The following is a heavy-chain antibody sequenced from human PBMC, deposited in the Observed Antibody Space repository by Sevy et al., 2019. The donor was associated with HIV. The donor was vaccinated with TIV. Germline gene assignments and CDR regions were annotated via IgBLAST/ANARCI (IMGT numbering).Heavy chain of an antibody. CDR2: KESGGQT. V-gene: IGHV3-53*01. CDR1: GFSVSSYY. J-gene: IGHJ4*02. CDR3: ARMTSTWSIDS. Sequence: GGSLRLSCAASGFSVSSYYMGWVRQAPGKGLEWVSKKESGGQTYYADSVRCRFAIARDESANNLFLQLNNLRAEDTGVYYCARMTSTWSIDSWGQGTLVTVSS.